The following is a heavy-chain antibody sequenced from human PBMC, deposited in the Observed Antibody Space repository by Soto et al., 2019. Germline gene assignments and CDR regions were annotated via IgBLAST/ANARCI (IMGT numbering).Heavy chain of an antibody. CDR1: GFTFDSYY. J-gene: IGHJ4*02. CDR3: AKESRRYGDYDN. Sequence: QVQLVESGGGVVQPGRSLRLSCAASGFTFDSYYMHWVRQDPGKGLEWVAVISYGGSDKYYADSVKGRFTISRDNSKNTLSLQMNSLRDEDTALYYCAKESRRYGDYDNWGQGTLVTVSS. CDR2: ISYGGSDK. D-gene: IGHD4-17*01. V-gene: IGHV3-30*18.